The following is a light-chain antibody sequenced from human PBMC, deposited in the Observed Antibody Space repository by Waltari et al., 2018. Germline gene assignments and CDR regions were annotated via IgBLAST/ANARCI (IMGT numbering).Light chain of an antibody. CDR3: QEFYGSLSRT. J-gene: IGKJ4*01. CDR1: QAIGTS. V-gene: IGKV1-NL1*01. CDR2: VAS. Sequence: DLQMTQSPSSLSASVVDTITITCRASQAIGTSLAWYQQKPGAAPKLLVFVASRLQGGVPSRFSGNGSGTDFSLTIRSLQPEDFATYYCQEFYGSLSRTFGGGTKVDIK.